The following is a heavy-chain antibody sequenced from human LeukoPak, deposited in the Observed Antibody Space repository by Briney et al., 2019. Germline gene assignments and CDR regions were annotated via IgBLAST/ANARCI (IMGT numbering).Heavy chain of an antibody. CDR1: GGSISSYY. CDR3: ARDGTGAFDI. CDR2: IYYSGST. Sequence: PSETLSLTCTVSGGSISSYYWSWIRQPPGKGLEWIGYIYYSGSTNYNPSLKSRVTISVDTSKNQFSLKLSSVTAADTAVYYCARDGTGAFDIWGQGTMVTVSS. V-gene: IGHV4-59*01. D-gene: IGHD6-13*01. J-gene: IGHJ3*02.